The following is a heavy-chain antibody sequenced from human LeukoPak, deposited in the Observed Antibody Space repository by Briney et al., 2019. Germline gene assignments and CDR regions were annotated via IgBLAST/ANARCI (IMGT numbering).Heavy chain of an antibody. CDR1: VGIFSSYA. CDR3: AKGSRLREGGSYRF. CDR2: IIPILGAA. D-gene: IGHD3-16*02. Sequence: SVKVSCKASVGIFSSYAINWVRQAPGQGLEWMGRIIPILGAANYAQKFQGRVTITADNSTRTAYMELSSLRSEDTALYYCAKGSRLREGGSYRFWGQGTLVTVPS. J-gene: IGHJ4*02. V-gene: IGHV1-69*04.